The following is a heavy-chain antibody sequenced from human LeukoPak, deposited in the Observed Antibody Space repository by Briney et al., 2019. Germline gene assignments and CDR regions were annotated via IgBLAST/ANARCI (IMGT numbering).Heavy chain of an antibody. D-gene: IGHD4-17*01. CDR2: INHSGST. J-gene: IGHJ4*02. V-gene: IGHV4-34*01. Sequence: SETLSLTCAVYGGSFSGYYWSWIRQPPGKGLEWIGEINHSGSTNYNPSLKSRVTIPVDTSKNQFSLKLSSVTAADTAVYYCARGSTTVTTYYYWGQGTLVTVSS. CDR3: ARGSTTVTTYYY. CDR1: GGSFSGYY.